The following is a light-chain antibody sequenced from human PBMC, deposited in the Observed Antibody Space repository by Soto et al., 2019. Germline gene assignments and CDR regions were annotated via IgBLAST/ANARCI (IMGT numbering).Light chain of an antibody. CDR3: QQYYSYPSFT. CDR1: QGISSY. CDR2: AAS. J-gene: IGKJ3*01. Sequence: AIRMTQSPSSFSASTGDRVTITCRASQGISSYLAWYQQKPGKAPKLLIYAASTLQSGVPSRFSGSGSGTDFTLTISCLQSEAFATYYCQQYYSYPSFTFGPGTKVDIK. V-gene: IGKV1-8*01.